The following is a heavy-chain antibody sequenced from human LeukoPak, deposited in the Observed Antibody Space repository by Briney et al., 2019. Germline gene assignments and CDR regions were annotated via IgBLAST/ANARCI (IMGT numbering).Heavy chain of an antibody. CDR2: INERGTDS. V-gene: IGHV3-74*03. J-gene: IGHJ4*02. CDR3: VRDETLWTLDW. D-gene: IGHD1-1*01. CDR1: GFTFSGHW. Sequence: GGSLRLSCTASGFTFSGHWIHWVRQPPGMGLVWVSRINERGTDSMYAESVKGRFTISRDDAKNTVYLQMNSLRAEDTAVYYCVRDETLWTLDWWGQGTLVSVSS.